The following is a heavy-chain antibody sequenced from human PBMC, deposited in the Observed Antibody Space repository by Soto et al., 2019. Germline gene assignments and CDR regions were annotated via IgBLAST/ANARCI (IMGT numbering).Heavy chain of an antibody. CDR1: GGTFSRYA. J-gene: IGHJ5*02. Sequence: GASVKVSRKASGGTFSRYAISWVRQAPGQGLEWMGGIIPIFGTANYAQKFQGRVTITADESTSTAYMELSSLRFEDTAGYYCARAIVGPTTTGWLDPWGQGTLVTVSS. V-gene: IGHV1-69*13. CDR2: IIPIFGTA. CDR3: ARAIVGPTTTGWLDP. D-gene: IGHD1-26*01.